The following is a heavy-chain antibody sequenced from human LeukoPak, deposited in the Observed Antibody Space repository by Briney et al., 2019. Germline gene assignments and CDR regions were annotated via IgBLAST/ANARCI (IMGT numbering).Heavy chain of an antibody. D-gene: IGHD6-13*01. CDR1: GGTFSSYA. CDR2: IIPISGTA. Sequence: SVKVSCKASGGTFSSYAISWVRQAPGQGLEWMGGIIPISGTANYTQKFQGRVTITADKSTSTAYMELSSLRSEDTAVYYCARNIYYSSTLDYWGPGTLVTVSS. CDR3: ARNIYYSSTLDY. J-gene: IGHJ4*02. V-gene: IGHV1-69*06.